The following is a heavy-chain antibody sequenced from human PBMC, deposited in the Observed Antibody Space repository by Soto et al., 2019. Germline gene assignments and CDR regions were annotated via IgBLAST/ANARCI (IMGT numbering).Heavy chain of an antibody. D-gene: IGHD3-9*01. J-gene: IGHJ3*02. CDR2: ISAYNGNT. CDR3: ARDYYDILTGYYPTIPDAFDI. V-gene: IGHV1-18*01. CDR1: GYTFTSYG. Sequence: ASVKVSCKASGYTFTSYGISWVRQAPGQGLEWMGWISAYNGNTNYAQKLQGRVTMTTDTSTSTAYMELRSLRSDDTAVYYCARDYYDILTGYYPTIPDAFDIWGQGTMVTVSS.